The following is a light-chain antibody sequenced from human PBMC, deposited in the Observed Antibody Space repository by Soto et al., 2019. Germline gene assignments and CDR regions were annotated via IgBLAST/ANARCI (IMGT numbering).Light chain of an antibody. J-gene: IGKJ1*01. V-gene: IGKV3-15*01. CDR3: QQYNNWWT. CDR2: GAS. CDR1: QSVSSN. Sequence: EIVMTQSPATLSVSPGERATLSCRSSQSVSSNLAWYQQKPGQAPRLLIYGASTRATAIPARFSGSGSGTEFTLTISSLRSEDFAVYYCQQYNNWWTFGQGTKVDIK.